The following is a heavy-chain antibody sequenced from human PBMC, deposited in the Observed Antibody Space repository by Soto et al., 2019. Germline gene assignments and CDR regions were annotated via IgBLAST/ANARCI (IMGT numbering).Heavy chain of an antibody. Sequence: QVQLQESGPGLVKPSGTLSLTCAVSGGSISRSNWWSWVRKPPGKGLAWIGEIYHSGSTNYNPSLKSRVTRSVDKSKNQFSLKLSSVTAAAAAVYYCASDRGWNGDYYLNWFDPWGQGTLFTVSS. CDR3: ASDRGWNGDYYLNWFDP. J-gene: IGHJ5*02. CDR1: GGSISRSNW. V-gene: IGHV4-4*02. D-gene: IGHD4-17*01. CDR2: IYHSGST.